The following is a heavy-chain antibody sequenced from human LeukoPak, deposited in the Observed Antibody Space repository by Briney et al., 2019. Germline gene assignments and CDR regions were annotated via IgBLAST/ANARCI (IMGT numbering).Heavy chain of an antibody. CDR1: GFTFSSHA. Sequence: PGGSLRLSCAASGFTFSSHAMHWVRQAPGMGLEWVAFISFDGSNKLYADSVKGRFTISRDNAKNSLYLQMNSLRAEDTAVYYCAELGITMIGGVWGKGTAVTISS. D-gene: IGHD3-10*02. CDR2: ISFDGSNK. CDR3: AELGITMIGGV. V-gene: IGHV3-30*04. J-gene: IGHJ6*04.